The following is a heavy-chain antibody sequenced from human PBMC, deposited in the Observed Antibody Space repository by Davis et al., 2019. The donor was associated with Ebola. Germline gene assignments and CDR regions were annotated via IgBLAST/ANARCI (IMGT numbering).Heavy chain of an antibody. D-gene: IGHD6-13*01. CDR3: ASTCQQQLHELYYYCGMDV. CDR2: ISHDSSNK. V-gene: IGHV3-30*03. CDR1: EFTLSPYI. Sequence: GESLKISCTASEFTLSPYIMHWVRQAPGKGLEWVAVISHDSSNKFYGDSVKGRFTISRDNSKNTLYLQMNSLRAEDTAVYYCASTCQQQLHELYYYCGMDVWGKGTTVTVSS. J-gene: IGHJ6*04.